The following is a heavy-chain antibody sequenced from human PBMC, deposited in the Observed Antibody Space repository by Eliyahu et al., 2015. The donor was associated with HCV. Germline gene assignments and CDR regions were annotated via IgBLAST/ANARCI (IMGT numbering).Heavy chain of an antibody. V-gene: IGHV3-7*03. CDR2: INDNGREK. CDR1: IQLXXLL. CDR3: AKITQITYYDSSGASGTEYFQN. D-gene: IGHD3-22*01. J-gene: IGHJ1*01. Sequence: EVKLVESGGGPVQSGASLRLACVRLWIQLXXLLXELGPRQAPGKGLQRVAEINDNGREKYYADAVRGRFTISRDNAENSVFLQMNRLRVEDTAMYFCAKITQITYYDSSGASGTEYFQNWGQGVQVTVSS.